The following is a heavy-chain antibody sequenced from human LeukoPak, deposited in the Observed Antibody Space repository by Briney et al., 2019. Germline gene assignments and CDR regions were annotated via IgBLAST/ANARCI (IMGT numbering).Heavy chain of an antibody. J-gene: IGHJ6*03. Sequence: PGGSLRLSCAASGFTFSSYVMHWVRQAPGKGLEWVAFIRYDGSNKFYADSVKGRFTISRDTSKNTLYLQMNSLTTEDSAMYYCAKAGYCATTGCPDYYYMDVWGRGTTVTVSS. CDR3: AKAGYCATTGCPDYYYMDV. CDR1: GFTFSSYV. V-gene: IGHV3-30*02. CDR2: IRYDGSNK. D-gene: IGHD2-2*01.